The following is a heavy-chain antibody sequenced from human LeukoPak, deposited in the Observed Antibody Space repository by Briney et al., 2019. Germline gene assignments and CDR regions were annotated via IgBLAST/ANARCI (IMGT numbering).Heavy chain of an antibody. Sequence: ASVKVSCKASGYTFSSHAMHWVRQAPGQRLEWMGWINAGNGNTKYSQKFQGRVTITRDTSASTAYLELSSLRSEDTTVYYCAREMQNYDIDWGQGTLVTVSS. J-gene: IGHJ4*02. D-gene: IGHD3-9*01. CDR3: AREMQNYDID. CDR2: INAGNGNT. V-gene: IGHV1-3*01. CDR1: GYTFSSHA.